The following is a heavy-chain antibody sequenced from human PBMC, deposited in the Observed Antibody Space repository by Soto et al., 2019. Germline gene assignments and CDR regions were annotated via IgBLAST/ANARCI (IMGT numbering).Heavy chain of an antibody. CDR3: ARLPKGSLVTA. D-gene: IGHD2-21*02. J-gene: IGHJ4*02. CDR2: ISSNSDKT. V-gene: IGHV3-48*02. CDR1: GFRFSEHS. Sequence: VVLVESGGGLVSPGGSLRLSCVASGFRFSEHSMNWVRQAPGKGLQWISYISSNSDKTYYADSVKGRFTVSRDNAKNALFLQMNSLRDDDTATCYCARLPKGSLVTAWGQGARVTVSS.